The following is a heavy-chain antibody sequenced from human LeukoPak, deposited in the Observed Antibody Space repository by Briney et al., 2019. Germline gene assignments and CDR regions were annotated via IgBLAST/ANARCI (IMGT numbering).Heavy chain of an antibody. CDR3: AKDQNPLLGDAFDI. Sequence: GGSLRLSCAASGFTFDDYGMSWVRQAPGKGLEWVSGINWNGGNTGYADSVQGRFTIFRDNAKNSLYLQMNSLRAEDTAVYYCAKDQNPLLGDAFDIWGQGTMVTVSS. D-gene: IGHD2-8*02. J-gene: IGHJ3*02. CDR2: INWNGGNT. CDR1: GFTFDDYG. V-gene: IGHV3-20*04.